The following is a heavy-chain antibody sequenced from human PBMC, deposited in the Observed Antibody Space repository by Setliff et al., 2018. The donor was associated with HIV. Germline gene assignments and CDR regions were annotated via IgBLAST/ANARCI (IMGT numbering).Heavy chain of an antibody. CDR1: GYTFTSYD. V-gene: IGHV1-18*01. CDR2: ISTYTSDT. Sequence: ASVKVSCKASGYTFTSYDISWVRQAPGQGLEWMGWISTYTSDTNYAQKFQGRVTMTTDPSTSTAFLELRGLRSVDSAVYYCARLDTTGYYFSPHGYFENWGQGTLVTVSS. CDR3: ARLDTTGYYFSPHGYFEN. D-gene: IGHD3-22*01. J-gene: IGHJ4*02.